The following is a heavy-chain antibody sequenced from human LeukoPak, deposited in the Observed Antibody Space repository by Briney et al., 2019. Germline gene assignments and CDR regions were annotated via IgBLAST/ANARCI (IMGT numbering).Heavy chain of an antibody. J-gene: IGHJ4*02. CDR1: GFTFDDYA. CDR2: ISGDGGST. Sequence: GGSLRLSCAASGFTFDDYAMHWVRQAPGKGLEWVSLISGDGGSTYYADSVKGRFTISRDNSENTLYLQMKSLRAEDTAVYYCARGDGYNFFDYWGQGTLVTVSS. D-gene: IGHD5-24*01. V-gene: IGHV3-43*02. CDR3: ARGDGYNFFDY.